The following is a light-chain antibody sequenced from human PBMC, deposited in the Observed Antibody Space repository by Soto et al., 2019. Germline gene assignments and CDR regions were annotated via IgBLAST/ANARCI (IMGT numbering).Light chain of an antibody. V-gene: IGLV2-14*01. J-gene: IGLJ1*01. CDR2: AVT. CDR3: SSYTSSSTL. Sequence: QSALTQPASVSGSPGQSITISGTGTSSDVGGYNYVSWYQQHPGKAPKLMIYAVTDRPSGVSSRFSGSKSGNTASLTISGLQAEDEADYYCSSYTSSSTLFGTGTKLTVL. CDR1: SSDVGGYNY.